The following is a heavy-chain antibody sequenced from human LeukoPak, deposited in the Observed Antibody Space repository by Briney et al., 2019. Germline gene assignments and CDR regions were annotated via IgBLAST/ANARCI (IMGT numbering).Heavy chain of an antibody. D-gene: IGHD4-17*01. Sequence: GGSLRLSCAASGFTFSSYSMNWVRQAPGKGLEWVSFISSSSSYIYYADSVKGRFTISRDNAKNSLYLQMNSLRAEDTAVYYCARPYGDRYYYYYMDVWGKGTTVTVSS. V-gene: IGHV3-21*01. CDR1: GFTFSSYS. CDR2: ISSSSSYI. J-gene: IGHJ6*03. CDR3: ARPYGDRYYYYYMDV.